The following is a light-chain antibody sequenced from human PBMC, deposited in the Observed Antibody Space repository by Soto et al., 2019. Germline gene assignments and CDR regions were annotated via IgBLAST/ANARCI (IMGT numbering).Light chain of an antibody. CDR1: QSVSSN. Sequence: EIVMKQSPATLSVSPGERATLSCRASQSVSSNLAWYHQKPGQVPRLLIYGASTRATGIPARFSGSGSGTEFTLTISSLQSEDFAVYYCQQYKNWPHTFGQGTRLEIK. J-gene: IGKJ5*01. V-gene: IGKV3-15*01. CDR3: QQYKNWPHT. CDR2: GAS.